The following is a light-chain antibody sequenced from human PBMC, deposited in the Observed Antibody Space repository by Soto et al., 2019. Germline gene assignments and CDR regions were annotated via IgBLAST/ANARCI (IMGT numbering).Light chain of an antibody. CDR1: QSVSSSY. J-gene: IGKJ4*01. CDR2: GAS. V-gene: IGKV3-20*01. CDR3: HQYDSSPLT. Sequence: EIMLTQSPGTLSLSPGERATLSCRASQSVSSSYLAWYQQKPGQAPRLLIYGASSRATGIPDRFSGSGSGIDFTLTISRLEPEDFAVYYCHQYDSSPLTFGGGTKVEIK.